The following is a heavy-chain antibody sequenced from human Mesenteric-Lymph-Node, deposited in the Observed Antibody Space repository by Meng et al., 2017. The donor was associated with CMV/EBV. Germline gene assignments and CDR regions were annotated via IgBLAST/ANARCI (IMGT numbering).Heavy chain of an antibody. D-gene: IGHD6-6*01. CDR2: IYSGGRT. V-gene: IGHV3-53*05. CDR1: GFTVSSNY. CDR3: AKGRPRVLYYFDY. Sequence: GESLKISCAASGFTVSSNYMSWVRQAPGKGLEWVSVIYSGGRTYYADSVKGRFTISRDNSKNTLNLQMNSLRTEDTAVYYCAKGRPRVLYYFDYWGQGTLVTVSS. J-gene: IGHJ4*02.